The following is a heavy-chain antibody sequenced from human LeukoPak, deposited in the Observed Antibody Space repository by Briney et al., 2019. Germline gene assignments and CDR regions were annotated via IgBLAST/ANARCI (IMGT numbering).Heavy chain of an antibody. D-gene: IGHD3-22*01. V-gene: IGHV3-30-3*01. Sequence: PGGSLRLSCAASGFTFSSYAMHWVRQAPGKGLEWVAVISYDGSNKYYADSVKGRFTISRDNSKNTLYLQMNSLRAEDTAVYYCARDSHYYDSGYYFDYWGQGTLVTVSS. CDR2: ISYDGSNK. CDR3: ARDSHYYDSGYYFDY. CDR1: GFTFSSYA. J-gene: IGHJ4*02.